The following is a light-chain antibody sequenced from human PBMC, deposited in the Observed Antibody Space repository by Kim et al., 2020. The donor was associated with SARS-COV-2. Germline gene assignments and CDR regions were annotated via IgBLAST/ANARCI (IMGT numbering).Light chain of an antibody. CDR3: AAWDDSLNGPV. CDR1: RSNIGSNT. Sequence: GQSVTIACSGSRSNIGSNTVTWYQQLPGTAPKLLIYSNNQRPSGVPDRFSGSKSGTSASLAISGLQSEDEADYYCAAWDDSLNGPVFGGGTQLTVL. V-gene: IGLV1-44*01. J-gene: IGLJ3*02. CDR2: SNN.